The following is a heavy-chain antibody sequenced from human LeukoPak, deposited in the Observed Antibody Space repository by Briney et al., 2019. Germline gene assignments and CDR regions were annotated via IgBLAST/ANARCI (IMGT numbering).Heavy chain of an antibody. CDR3: ASYDFGVNYYSMDV. J-gene: IGHJ6*03. Sequence: PGGSLRLSXAASGFTFRSYSMNWVRQAPGKGLEWVSSISTSSSYIYYADSVKGRFTVSRDNAKNSLYLQMNSLRAEDTAVYYCASYDFGVNYYSMDVWGKGTTVTVSS. CDR1: GFTFRSYS. D-gene: IGHD3-3*01. V-gene: IGHV3-21*01. CDR2: ISTSSSYI.